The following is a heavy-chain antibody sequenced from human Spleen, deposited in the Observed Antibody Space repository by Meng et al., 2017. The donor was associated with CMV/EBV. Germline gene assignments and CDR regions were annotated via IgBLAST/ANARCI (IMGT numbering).Heavy chain of an antibody. CDR2: ISPYNGNT. D-gene: IGHD2-2*01. V-gene: IGHV1-18*01. CDR3: ARGAKTSGGYYYGLDV. Sequence: ASVKVSCKASGYIFTSLGTSWVRQAPGQGPEWMGWISPYNGNTVYGQKFQPRLTMTTDTSTSTAYMELRSLRSDDTAVYYCARGAKTSGGYYYGLDVWGQGSTVTVSS. CDR1: GYIFTSLG. J-gene: IGHJ6*02.